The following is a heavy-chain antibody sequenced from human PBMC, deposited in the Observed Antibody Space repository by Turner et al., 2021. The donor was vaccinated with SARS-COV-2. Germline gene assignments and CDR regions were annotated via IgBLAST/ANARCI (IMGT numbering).Heavy chain of an antibody. V-gene: IGHV3-30*18. CDR3: AKSYSGSYWDRNDY. J-gene: IGHJ4*02. CDR2: ISYDGSNK. Sequence: QVQLVESGGGVVQPGWSLRLSCAASGFPFSIYGMHWVRQAPGKGLEWVAVISYDGSNKYYADSVKGRFTISRDNSKNTLYLQMNSLRAEDTAVYYCAKSYSGSYWDRNDYWGQGTLVTVSS. CDR1: GFPFSIYG. D-gene: IGHD1-26*01.